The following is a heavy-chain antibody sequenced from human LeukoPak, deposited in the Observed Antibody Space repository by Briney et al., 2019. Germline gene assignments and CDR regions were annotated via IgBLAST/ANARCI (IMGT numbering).Heavy chain of an antibody. CDR2: INPSGGST. D-gene: IGHD3-22*01. CDR1: GYTFTSYY. J-gene: IGHJ4*02. CDR3: ARDISYYYDSSGYYYVPFDY. V-gene: IGHV1-46*01. Sequence: ASVKVSCKASGYTFTSYYMHWVRQAPGQGLEWMGIINPSGGSTSYAQKFQGRVTITRDTSASTAYMELSSLRSEDTAVYYCARDISYYYDSSGYYYVPFDYWGQGTLVTVSS.